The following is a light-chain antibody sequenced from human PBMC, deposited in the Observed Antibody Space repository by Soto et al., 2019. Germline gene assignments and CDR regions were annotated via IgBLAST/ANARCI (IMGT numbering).Light chain of an antibody. Sequence: EIVLTQSPSTLSLSPWERSRLSCVASQSVSSYLAWYQQKPGQAPRLLIYDASNRATGIPARFSGSGSGTDFTLTISSLEPEDFAVYYCQQRSNWPPITFGQGTRLEI. CDR3: QQRSNWPPIT. V-gene: IGKV3-11*01. J-gene: IGKJ5*01. CDR1: QSVSSY. CDR2: DAS.